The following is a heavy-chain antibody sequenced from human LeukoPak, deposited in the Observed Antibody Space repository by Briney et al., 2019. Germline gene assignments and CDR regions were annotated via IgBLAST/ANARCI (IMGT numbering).Heavy chain of an antibody. CDR1: GGTFSGYG. Sequence: SVKVSCKASGGTFSGYGISWVRQAPGQGLEWMGGIIPIFRTANYAQKFQGRVTITTDESTSAAYMELSSLRSEDTAMYYCAREDISSTSGAGSFDMWGQVTMVTVS. J-gene: IGHJ3*02. CDR2: IIPIFRTA. V-gene: IGHV1-69*05. CDR3: AREDISSTSGAGSFDM. D-gene: IGHD6-6*01.